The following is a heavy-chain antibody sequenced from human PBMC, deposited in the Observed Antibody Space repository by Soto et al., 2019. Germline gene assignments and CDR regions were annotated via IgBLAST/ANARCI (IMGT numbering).Heavy chain of an antibody. J-gene: IGHJ6*02. CDR1: GYTFTSYY. Sequence: ASVKVSCKASGYTFTSYYMHWVRQAPGQRLEWLGLIIAGYGNTSYSQKFQGRVTITRDTSASTAYMELSSLRSEDTAVYYCARVVVVAATLDYYYYYGMDVWGQGTTVTVSS. CDR2: IIAGYGNT. D-gene: IGHD2-15*01. V-gene: IGHV1-3*01. CDR3: ARVVVVAATLDYYYYYGMDV.